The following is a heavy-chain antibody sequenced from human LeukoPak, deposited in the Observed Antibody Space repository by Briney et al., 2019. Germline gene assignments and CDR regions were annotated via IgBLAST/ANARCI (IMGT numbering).Heavy chain of an antibody. CDR2: IHSSGGS. CDR3: ARLGSYHDF. CDR1: GASISNYY. J-gene: IGHJ4*02. V-gene: IGHV4-4*09. Sequence: SETLSLTCTVSGASISNYYWSWIRQTPEKGLEWMGHIHSSGGSSYYPSLKSRLTLSIDTSRNQLSLKLPSVTAADTAVYFRARLGSYHDFWGQGALVAVSS. D-gene: IGHD1-26*01.